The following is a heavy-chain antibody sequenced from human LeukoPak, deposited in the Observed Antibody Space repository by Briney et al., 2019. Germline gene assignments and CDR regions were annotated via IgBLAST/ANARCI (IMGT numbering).Heavy chain of an antibody. CDR1: GFTFSSYA. CDR2: ISGSGDGT. Sequence: GGSLRLSCAASGFTFSSYAMSWVRQAPGKGLEWVSAISGSGDGTYYAASVKGRFTISRDYSKNTLYLQMNSVRAEDAAVYYCAKQGAITAMLYYFDYWGQGTLVTVSS. J-gene: IGHJ4*02. V-gene: IGHV3-23*01. D-gene: IGHD3-10*01. CDR3: AKQGAITAMLYYFDY.